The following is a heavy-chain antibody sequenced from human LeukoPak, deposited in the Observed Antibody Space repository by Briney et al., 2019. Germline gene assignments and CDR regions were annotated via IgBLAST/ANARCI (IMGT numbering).Heavy chain of an antibody. CDR3: AREYYKWRNWFDP. CDR2: IYYSGST. D-gene: IGHD1-1*01. Sequence: SETLSLTCTVSGGSVSSGSYYWSWIRQPPGKGLEWIGYIYYSGSTYYNPSLKSRVTISVDTSKNQFSLKLSSVTAADTAVYYCAREYYKWRNWFDPWGQGTLVTVSS. CDR1: GGSVSSGSYY. V-gene: IGHV4-61*01. J-gene: IGHJ5*02.